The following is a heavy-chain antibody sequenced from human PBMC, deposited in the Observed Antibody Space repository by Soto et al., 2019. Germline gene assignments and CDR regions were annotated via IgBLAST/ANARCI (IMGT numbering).Heavy chain of an antibody. Sequence: QVQVVESGGDVVQPGRSLRLSCAASGFTFSSHAMHWVRQAPGKGLEWVAFISYDGSNQHYADSVKGRFTISRDNSENTLYLQMNSLRGEDTAMYYCARDLGAWKFDYWGQGTLVTVSS. CDR1: GFTFSSHA. V-gene: IGHV3-30-3*01. CDR3: ARDLGAWKFDY. J-gene: IGHJ4*02. D-gene: IGHD1-1*01. CDR2: ISYDGSNQ.